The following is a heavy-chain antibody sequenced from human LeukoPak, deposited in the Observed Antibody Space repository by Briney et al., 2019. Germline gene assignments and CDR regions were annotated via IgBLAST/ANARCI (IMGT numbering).Heavy chain of an antibody. CDR3: ATYRQVLLPFES. J-gene: IGHJ4*02. D-gene: IGHD5-18*01. CDR2: ISGSGGGT. Sequence: GGALRLSCAASGFTFSSYAMSWGRQAPGKGLEWVSAISGSGGGTYYADSVKGRFTISRDNAKNSLYLQMNSLRAEDTAVYYCATYRQVLLPFESWGQGTLVTVSS. V-gene: IGHV3-23*01. CDR1: GFTFSSYA.